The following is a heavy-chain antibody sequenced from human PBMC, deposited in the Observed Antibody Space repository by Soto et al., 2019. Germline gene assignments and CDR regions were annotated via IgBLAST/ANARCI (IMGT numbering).Heavy chain of an antibody. V-gene: IGHV1-46*01. CDR2: INPSGGST. CDR3: ARGHYYGSGSPHRAYYYYGMDV. Sequence: ASVKVSCKASGYTFTSYYMHWVRQAPGQGLEWMGIINPSGGSTSYAQKFQGRVTMTRDTSTSTVYMELSSLRSEDTAVYYCARGHYYGSGSPHRAYYYYGMDVWGQGTTVTVSS. D-gene: IGHD3-10*01. J-gene: IGHJ6*02. CDR1: GYTFTSYY.